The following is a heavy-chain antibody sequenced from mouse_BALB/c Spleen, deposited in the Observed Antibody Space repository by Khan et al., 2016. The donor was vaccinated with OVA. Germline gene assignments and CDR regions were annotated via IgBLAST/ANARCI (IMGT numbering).Heavy chain of an antibody. J-gene: IGHJ2*01. CDR2: INPSTGYT. CDR1: GYTFANYA. CDR3: VRIPIPPYDFDY. Sequence: VQLQQSGTELARPGASVNMSCKASGYTFANYAMHWVKQRPGQGLEWIGYINPSTGYTNYNQNFSDKATLTTDRSSSTAYMQLSSLTSDDSAGYYCVRIPIPPYDFDYWGQGTTLTVSS. V-gene: IGHV1-4*01. D-gene: IGHD2-14*01.